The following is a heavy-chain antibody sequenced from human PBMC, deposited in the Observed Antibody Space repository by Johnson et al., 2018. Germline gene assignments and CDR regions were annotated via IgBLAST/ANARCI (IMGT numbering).Heavy chain of an antibody. V-gene: IGHV3-30*18. J-gene: IGHJ6*03. CDR2: ISYDGSNK. D-gene: IGHD6-13*01. CDR1: GFTFSSYG. CDR3: AKGTIAAAGTSESAPDDYYYYMDV. Sequence: QVQLVQSGGGVVQPGRSLRLSCAASGFTFSSYGMHWVRQAPGKGLEWVAVISYDGSNKYYADSVKGRFTISRDNSKNTLYLQMNSLRAEDTAVYYCAKGTIAAAGTSESAPDDYYYYMDVWGKGTTVTVSS.